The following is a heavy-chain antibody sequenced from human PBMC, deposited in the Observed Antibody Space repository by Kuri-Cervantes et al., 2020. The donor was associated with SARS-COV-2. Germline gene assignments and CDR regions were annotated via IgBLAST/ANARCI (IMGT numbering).Heavy chain of an antibody. CDR1: GYSFTSYW. CDR2: IYPGDSDT. J-gene: IGHJ4*02. CDR3: ARRGSSWYWVDNVIDY. D-gene: IGHD6-13*01. Sequence: GESLKISCKGSGYSFTSYWIGWVRQMPGKGLEWMGIIYPGDSDTRYSPSFQGQVTISADKSISTACLQWSSLKASDTAMYYCARRGSSWYWVDNVIDYWGQGTLVTVSS. V-gene: IGHV5-51*01.